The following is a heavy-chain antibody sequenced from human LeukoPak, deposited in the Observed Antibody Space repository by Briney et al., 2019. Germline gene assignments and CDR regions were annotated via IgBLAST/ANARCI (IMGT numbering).Heavy chain of an antibody. Sequence: SETLSLTCAVYGGSFSGYYWSWIRQPPGKGLEWIGEINHSGSTNYNPSLKSRVTISVDTSKNQFSLKLSSVTAADTAVYYCARGPRRLRFLYFDYWGQGTLVTVSS. CDR1: GGSFSGYY. J-gene: IGHJ4*02. V-gene: IGHV4-34*01. CDR3: ARGPRRLRFLYFDY. CDR2: INHSGST. D-gene: IGHD5-12*01.